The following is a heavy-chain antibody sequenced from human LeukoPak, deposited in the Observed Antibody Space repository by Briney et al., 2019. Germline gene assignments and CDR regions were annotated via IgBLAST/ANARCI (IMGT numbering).Heavy chain of an antibody. CDR1: GGTFSSYA. D-gene: IGHD3-22*01. J-gene: IGHJ4*02. CDR3: AREAYYYDSGGYYYD. CDR2: IIPILGIA. Sequence: ASVKVSCKASGGTFSSYAISWVRQAPGQGLEWMGRIIPILGIANYAQKFQGRVTITADKSTSTAYMELSSLRSEDTAVYYCAREAYYYDSGGYYYDWGQGTLVTVSS. V-gene: IGHV1-69*04.